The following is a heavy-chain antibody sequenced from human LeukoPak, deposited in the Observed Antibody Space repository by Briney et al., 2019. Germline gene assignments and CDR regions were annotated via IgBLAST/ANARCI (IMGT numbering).Heavy chain of an antibody. CDR2: ISTYKGNT. CDR1: DYTLLTYG. D-gene: IGHD2-2*01. V-gene: IGHV1-18*01. CDR3: ARPAKGAYYYYYMDV. Sequence: ASVTVSCKASDYTLLTYGITWVRQAPGQGLEWMGWISTYKGNTHYAQKLQGRVTMTTDTSTRTAYMELRSLTSNDTGIYYCARPAKGAYYYYYMDVWGRGTTVTVSS. J-gene: IGHJ6*03.